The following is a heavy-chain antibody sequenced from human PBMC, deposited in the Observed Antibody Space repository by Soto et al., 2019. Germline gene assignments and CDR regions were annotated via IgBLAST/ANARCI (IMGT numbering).Heavy chain of an antibody. CDR3: ARDRQWELIPRNYFDY. CDR1: GGSISSGGYY. J-gene: IGHJ4*02. CDR2: IYYSGST. D-gene: IGHD1-26*01. V-gene: IGHV4-31*03. Sequence: SETLSLTCTVSGGSISSGGYYWSWIRQHPGKGLEWIGYIYYSGSTYYNPSLKSRVTISVDTSKNQFSLKLSSVTAADTAVYYCARDRQWELIPRNYFDYWGQGTLVTVS.